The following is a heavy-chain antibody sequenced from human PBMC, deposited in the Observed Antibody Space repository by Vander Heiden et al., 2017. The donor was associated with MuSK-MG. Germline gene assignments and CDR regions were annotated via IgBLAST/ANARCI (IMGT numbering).Heavy chain of an antibody. V-gene: IGHV1-2*02. CDR3: ARVTTVTTRTGNWFDP. D-gene: IGHD4-17*01. Sequence: QVQLVQSGAEVKKPGASVKVSCKASGYTFTGYYMHWVRQAPGQGLEWMGWINPNSGGTNYAKKFQGRVTMTRDTSISTAYMELSRLRSDDTAVYYCARVTTVTTRTGNWFDPWGQGTLVTVSS. CDR1: GYTFTGYY. CDR2: INPNSGGT. J-gene: IGHJ5*02.